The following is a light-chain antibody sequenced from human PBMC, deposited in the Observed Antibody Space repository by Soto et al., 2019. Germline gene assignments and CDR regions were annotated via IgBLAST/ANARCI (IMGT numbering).Light chain of an antibody. Sequence: EIVLTQSPGTLSLSPGERATLSCRASQSVDSTYLAWYQQKPDQSPRLLIYGTSTRAAGIPDRFSGSGSGTDFTLTISGLEPDDVAVYYCQQYDTSPPMYTFGQGTKVEIK. J-gene: IGKJ2*01. CDR2: GTS. CDR1: QSVDSTY. CDR3: QQYDTSPPMYT. V-gene: IGKV3-20*01.